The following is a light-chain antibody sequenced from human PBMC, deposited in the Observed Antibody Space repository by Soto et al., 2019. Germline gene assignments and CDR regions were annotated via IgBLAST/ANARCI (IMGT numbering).Light chain of an antibody. J-gene: IGLJ1*01. CDR2: SDN. CDR1: ISNIGSNI. Sequence: QAVVTQPPSVSGAPGQRVTISCSGSISNIGSNIVNWYQQFPGTAPKLLIYSDNQRPSGVPDRFSGSKSGTSASLAISGLQSEDEADYYCAAWDDSLNGYVFGTGTKLTVL. V-gene: IGLV1-44*01. CDR3: AAWDDSLNGYV.